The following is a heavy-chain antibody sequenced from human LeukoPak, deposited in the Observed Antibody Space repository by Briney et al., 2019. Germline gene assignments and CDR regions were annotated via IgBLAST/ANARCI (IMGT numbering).Heavy chain of an antibody. Sequence: SETLSLTCTVSGDSISSSSYYWGWIRQPPGKGLEWIGSIYYSGSTYYSSSLKSRFTISVDTSKNQFSLKLSSVTAADTAVYYCARRRDSSGYHHRYFDYWGQGTLVTVSS. CDR2: IYYSGST. J-gene: IGHJ4*02. CDR3: ARRRDSSGYHHRYFDY. CDR1: GDSISSSSYY. V-gene: IGHV4-39*07. D-gene: IGHD3-22*01.